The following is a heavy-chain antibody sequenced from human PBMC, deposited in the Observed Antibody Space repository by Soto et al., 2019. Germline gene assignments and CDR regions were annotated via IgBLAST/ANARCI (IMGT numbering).Heavy chain of an antibody. D-gene: IGHD2-21*02. Sequence: GASVKVSCKASGYTFTSYGISWVRQAPGQGLEWMGWISAEDGNTNYAQKFQGRVTMTEDTSTDTAYMELSSLRSEDTAVYYCATVSYCGGDCYSEAAKNWFDPWGQGTLVTVSS. CDR1: GYTFTSYG. V-gene: IGHV1-18*01. CDR3: ATVSYCGGDCYSEAAKNWFDP. CDR2: ISAEDGNT. J-gene: IGHJ5*02.